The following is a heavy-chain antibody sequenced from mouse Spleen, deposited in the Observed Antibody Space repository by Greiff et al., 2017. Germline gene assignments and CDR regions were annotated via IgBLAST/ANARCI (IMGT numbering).Heavy chain of an antibody. CDR3: ARSARLRRGYYFDY. V-gene: IGHV1-50*01. CDR2: IDPSDSYT. CDR1: GYTFTSYW. Sequence: QVQLKESGAELVKPGASVKLSCKASGYTFTSYWMQWVKQRPGQGLEWIGEIDPSDSYTNYNQKFKGKATLTVDTSSSTAYMQLSSLTSEDSAVYYCARSARLRRGYYFDYWGQGTTLTVSS. J-gene: IGHJ2*01. D-gene: IGHD2-4*01.